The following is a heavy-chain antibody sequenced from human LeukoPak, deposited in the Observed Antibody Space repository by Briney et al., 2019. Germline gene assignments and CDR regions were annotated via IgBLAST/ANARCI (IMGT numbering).Heavy chain of an antibody. V-gene: IGHV1-18*01. CDR1: GYTFTSYG. D-gene: IGHD2-15*01. J-gene: IGHJ4*02. Sequence: ASVKVSCKASGYTFTSYGVSWVRQAPGQGLEWMGWISAYNGYAKYAQNVQGRVTMTTDTSTSTAYMDLRSLRSDDTAVYYCARNDSSAYDYWGQGTLVTVSS. CDR2: ISAYNGYA. CDR3: ARNDSSAYDY.